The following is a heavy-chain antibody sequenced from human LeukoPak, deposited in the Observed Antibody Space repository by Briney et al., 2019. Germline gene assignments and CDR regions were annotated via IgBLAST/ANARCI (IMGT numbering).Heavy chain of an antibody. CDR2: VSYSGST. V-gene: IGHV4-31*03. CDR1: GVSISSGGYY. CDR3: ARVRGYSYGELDY. D-gene: IGHD5-18*01. J-gene: IGHJ4*02. Sequence: PSETLSLTCTVSGVSISSGGYYWSWIRQHPGKGLEWIGYVSYSGSTYYNPSLNSRVTISVGTSKSQFSLKLSFVTAADTAVYYCARVRGYSYGELDYWGQGTLVTVSS.